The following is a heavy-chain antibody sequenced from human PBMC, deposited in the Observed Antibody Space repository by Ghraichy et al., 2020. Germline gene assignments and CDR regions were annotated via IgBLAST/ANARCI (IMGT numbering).Heavy chain of an antibody. CDR1: GFTFSTYA. D-gene: IGHD6-19*01. Sequence: GGSLRLSCKTSGFTFSTYAMHWLRQAPGKGLEWIALVWSDGINQHLADSVKGRFTISRDNYANTLYLEMNSLRADDTAVYYCAKEIAVGGPGCYRHWGQGTLVTVSS. J-gene: IGHJ1*01. CDR2: VWSDGINQ. V-gene: IGHV3-33*06. CDR3: AKEIAVGGPGCYRH.